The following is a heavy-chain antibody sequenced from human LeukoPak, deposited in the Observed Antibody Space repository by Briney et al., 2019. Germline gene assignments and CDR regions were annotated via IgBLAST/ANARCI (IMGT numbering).Heavy chain of an antibody. V-gene: IGHV5-51*01. Sequence: RESLKISCKGSGYSFTSYWIGWVRQMPGKGLEWMGIIYPGDSDTRYSPSFQGQVTISADKSISTAYLQWSSLKASDTAMYYCARAYGSGSYYNADYYYGMDVWGQGTTVTVSS. CDR2: IYPGDSDT. J-gene: IGHJ6*02. CDR3: ARAYGSGSYYNADYYYGMDV. CDR1: GYSFTSYW. D-gene: IGHD3-10*01.